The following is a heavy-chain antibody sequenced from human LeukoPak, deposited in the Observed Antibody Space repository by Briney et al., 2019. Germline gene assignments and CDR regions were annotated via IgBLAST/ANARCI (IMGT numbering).Heavy chain of an antibody. CDR2: IYHSGST. CDR1: GYSISSGCY. Sequence: SETLSLTCTVSGYSISSGCYWGWIRQPPGKGLEWIGSIYHSGSTYYNPSLKSRVTISVDTSKNQFSLKLSSVTAADTAVYYCARDGPTPWAWGQGTLVTVSS. CDR3: ARDGPTPWA. V-gene: IGHV4-38-2*02. D-gene: IGHD1-26*01. J-gene: IGHJ5*02.